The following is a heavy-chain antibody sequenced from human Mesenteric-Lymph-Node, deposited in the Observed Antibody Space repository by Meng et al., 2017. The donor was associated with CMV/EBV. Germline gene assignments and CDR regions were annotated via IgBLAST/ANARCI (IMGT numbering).Heavy chain of an antibody. CDR3: ATLPRYDFWSGPYDY. CDR1: GGTFSSYA. Sequence: SGGTFSSYAISWVRQAPGQGLEWMGGIIPIFGTANYAQKFQGRVTITTDESTSTAYMELSSLRSEDTAVYYCATLPRYDFWSGPYDYWGQGTLVTVSS. V-gene: IGHV1-69*05. CDR2: IIPIFGTA. J-gene: IGHJ4*02. D-gene: IGHD3-3*01.